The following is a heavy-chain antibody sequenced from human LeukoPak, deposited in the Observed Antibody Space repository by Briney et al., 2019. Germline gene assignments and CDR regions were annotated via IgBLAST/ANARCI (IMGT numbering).Heavy chain of an antibody. CDR1: GFTFTGHS. CDR3: ARDKVGSYYRYFDY. J-gene: IGHJ4*02. V-gene: IGHV3-30*14. Sequence: PGGSLRLSCVASGFTFTGHSMHWVRQAPGKGLEWVAVVADDEKTIFYADSLKGRFTVSRDNSKNTLYLQMNSLRAEDTAVYYCARDKVGSYYRYFDYWGQGTLVTVSS. D-gene: IGHD1-26*01. CDR2: VADDEKTI.